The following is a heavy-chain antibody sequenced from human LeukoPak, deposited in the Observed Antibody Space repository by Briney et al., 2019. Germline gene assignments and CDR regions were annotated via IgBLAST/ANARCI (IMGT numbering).Heavy chain of an antibody. V-gene: IGHV4-34*01. Sequence: SETLSLTCAVYGGSFSGYYWSWVRQPPGKGLEWIGEINHSGSTNYNPSLKSRVIISVDTSKNQFSLKLSSVTAADTAVYYCARGLVVPAATRGMDVWGQGTTVTVSS. CDR3: ARGLVVPAATRGMDV. CDR1: GGSFSGYY. D-gene: IGHD2-2*01. J-gene: IGHJ6*02. CDR2: INHSGST.